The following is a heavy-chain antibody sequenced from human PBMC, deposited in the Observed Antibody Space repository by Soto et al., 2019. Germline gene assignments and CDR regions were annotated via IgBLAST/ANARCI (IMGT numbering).Heavy chain of an antibody. D-gene: IGHD2-15*01. CDR1: GGSVSSGSYY. Sequence: PSETLSLTCTVSGGSVSSGSYYWSWIRQPPGKGLEWIGYIYYSGSTNYNPSLKSRVTISVDTSKNQFSLKLSSVTASDTAVYYCARAMVVAATHFDYWGQGTLVTVSS. V-gene: IGHV4-61*01. J-gene: IGHJ4*02. CDR3: ARAMVVAATHFDY. CDR2: IYYSGST.